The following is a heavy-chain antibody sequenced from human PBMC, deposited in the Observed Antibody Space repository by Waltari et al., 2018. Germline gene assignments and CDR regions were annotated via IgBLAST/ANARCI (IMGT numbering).Heavy chain of an antibody. J-gene: IGHJ6*02. CDR3: VRDSYVSAIYYGMDV. CDR1: GFPFSGFV. CDR2: ISTDGRGA. D-gene: IGHD2-21*01. V-gene: IGHV3-74*01. Sequence: EVQLVESGGGLVQPGGSLRLSCAASGFPFSGFVMHWVRQGPGMGLMWVSRISTDGRGAAYADSVKGRFTASRDNAKNTLYLEMNSLRAEDTAVYYCVRDSYVSAIYYGMDVWGQGTTVTVSS.